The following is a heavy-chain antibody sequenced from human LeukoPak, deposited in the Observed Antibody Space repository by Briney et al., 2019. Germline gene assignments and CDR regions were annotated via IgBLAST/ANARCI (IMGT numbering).Heavy chain of an antibody. CDR3: ARARYDSSGYYNNWFDP. CDR2: IYTSGST. CDR1: GGSISSGSYY. J-gene: IGHJ5*02. D-gene: IGHD3-22*01. V-gene: IGHV4-61*02. Sequence: PSETLSLTCTVSGGSISSGSYYWSWIRQPAGKGLEWIGRIYTSGSTNYNPSLKSRVTISVDTSKNQFSLKLSSVTAADTAVYYCARARYDSSGYYNNWFDPWGQGTLVTVSS.